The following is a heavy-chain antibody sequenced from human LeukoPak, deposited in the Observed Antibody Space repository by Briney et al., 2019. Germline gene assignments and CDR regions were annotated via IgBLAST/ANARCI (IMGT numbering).Heavy chain of an antibody. Sequence: GGSLRLSCAASGFTVSSNYMSWVRQAPGKGLKWVSVIYSGGSTYYADSVKGRFTISRHNSKNTLYLQMNSLRAEDTAVYYCARARYSYVPHYYYYGMDVWGQGTTVTVSS. J-gene: IGHJ6*02. CDR3: ARARYSYVPHYYYYGMDV. CDR1: GFTVSSNY. CDR2: IYSGGST. V-gene: IGHV3-53*04. D-gene: IGHD5-18*01.